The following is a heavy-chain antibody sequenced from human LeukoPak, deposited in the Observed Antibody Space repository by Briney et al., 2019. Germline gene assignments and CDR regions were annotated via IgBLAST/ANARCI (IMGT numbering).Heavy chain of an antibody. J-gene: IGHJ4*02. D-gene: IGHD3-9*01. CDR3: ARYHQGFDDY. CDR1: GGSITSSNW. CDR2: IYYGGST. Sequence: SGTLSLTCAVSGGSITSSNWWSWVRQPPGKGLEWIGSIYYGGSTYSNPSLKSRVTMSVDTSKNQFSLKMNSVTAADTAVYYCARYHQGFDDYWGQGTLVTVSS. V-gene: IGHV4-4*02.